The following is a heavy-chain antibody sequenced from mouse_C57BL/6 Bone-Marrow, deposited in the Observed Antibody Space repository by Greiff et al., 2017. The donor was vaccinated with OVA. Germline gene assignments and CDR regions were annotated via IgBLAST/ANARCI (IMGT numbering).Heavy chain of an antibody. CDR3: ARSFFDY. CDR2: IWSGGST. Sequence: VQLQESGPGLVQPSQSLSITCTVSGFSLTSYGVHWVRQSPGKGLEWLGVIWSGGSTDYNAAFIYRLSISKDNSKSQVFFKMNSLQADDTAIYYCARSFFDYWGQGTTLTVSS. V-gene: IGHV2-2*01. CDR1: GFSLTSYG. J-gene: IGHJ2*01.